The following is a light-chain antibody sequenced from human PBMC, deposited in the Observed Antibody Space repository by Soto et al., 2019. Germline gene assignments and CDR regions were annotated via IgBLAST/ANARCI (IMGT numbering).Light chain of an antibody. CDR3: QQSYSTPTT. J-gene: IGKJ5*01. CDR1: QSISSY. CDR2: AAS. V-gene: IGKV1-39*01. Sequence: DIQLTQYHSTLSASVGDRVTITCRASQSISSYLNWYQQKPGKAPKLLIYAASSLQSGVPSRFSGSGSGTDFTLTISSLQPEDFATYYCQQSYSTPTTFGQGTRWRL.